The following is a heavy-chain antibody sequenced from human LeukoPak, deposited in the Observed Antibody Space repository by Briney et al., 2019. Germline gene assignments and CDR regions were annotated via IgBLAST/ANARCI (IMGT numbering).Heavy chain of an antibody. Sequence: TSSETLSLTCTVSGGPISSYYWSWIRQPPGKGLEWIGYIYYSGSTNYNPSLKSRVTISVDTSKNQFSLKLSSVTAADTAVYYCARIGYDYVPMGVLAFDIWGQGTMVTVSS. J-gene: IGHJ3*02. V-gene: IGHV4-59*01. CDR3: ARIGYDYVPMGVLAFDI. CDR2: IYYSGST. CDR1: GGPISSYY. D-gene: IGHD3-16*01.